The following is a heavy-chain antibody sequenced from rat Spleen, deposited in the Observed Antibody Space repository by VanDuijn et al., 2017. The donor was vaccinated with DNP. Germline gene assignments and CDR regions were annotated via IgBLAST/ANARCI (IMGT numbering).Heavy chain of an antibody. CDR2: INSAGTT. D-gene: IGHD1-11*01. V-gene: IGHV3-3*01. CDR1: GYSITSSYR. Sequence: EVQLQESGPGLVKPSQSLSLTCSVTGYSITSSYRWNWIRKFPGNKLEWMGYINSAGTTNYNPSLKSRISITRDTSKNQFFLQVNSVTTEDTATYYCARLGREEGFDYWGQGVMVTVSS. CDR3: ARLGREEGFDY. J-gene: IGHJ2*01.